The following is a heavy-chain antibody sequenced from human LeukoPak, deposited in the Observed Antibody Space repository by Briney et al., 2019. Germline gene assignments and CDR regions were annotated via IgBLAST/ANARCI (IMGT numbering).Heavy chain of an antibody. D-gene: IGHD2-15*01. J-gene: IGHJ4*02. V-gene: IGHV1-18*01. CDR2: ISAYNGNT. Sequence: ASVKVSCKASGYTFTSYGISWVRQAPGQGLEWMGWISAYNGNTNYAQKLQGRVTMTTDTSTSTAYMELRSLRSDDTAVYYCARLSDIVVVVAAAFDYWGQGTLVTVSS. CDR3: ARLSDIVVVVAAAFDY. CDR1: GYTFTSYG.